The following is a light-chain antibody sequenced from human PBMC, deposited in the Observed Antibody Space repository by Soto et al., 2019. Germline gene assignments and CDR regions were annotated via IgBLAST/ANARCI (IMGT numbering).Light chain of an antibody. Sequence: SVLTQPASVSGSPGQSITLSCTGTTSDVGGYNSVSWYQHHPGKAPKLIISEVRNRPSGVSHRFSGYKSGNTASLNISGLQAEDEADYYCSSYANGSTFVLGNGTKVTV. CDR2: EVR. J-gene: IGLJ1*01. CDR3: SSYANGSTFV. V-gene: IGLV2-14*01. CDR1: TSDVGGYNS.